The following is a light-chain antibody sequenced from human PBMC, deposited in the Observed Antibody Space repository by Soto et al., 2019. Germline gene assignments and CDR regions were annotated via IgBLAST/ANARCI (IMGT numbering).Light chain of an antibody. Sequence: EIVLTQSPATLSLSPGERVTLSCRASQSVSSYFAWYQQKPGLAPRLLIYDASTRAAGIPARFSGSGSGTDFALTIGSLERDDFAVFYCQQRSDWPLSFGGGTKAEIK. CDR1: QSVSSY. J-gene: IGKJ4*01. V-gene: IGKV3-11*01. CDR2: DAS. CDR3: QQRSDWPLS.